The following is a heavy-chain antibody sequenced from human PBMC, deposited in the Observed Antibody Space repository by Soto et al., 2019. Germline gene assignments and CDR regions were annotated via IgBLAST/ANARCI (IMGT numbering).Heavy chain of an antibody. D-gene: IGHD5-18*01. Sequence: PSETLSLTCIVSGGSISNYYWSWIRQPPGKGLEWIGYIYYSGSTNYNPSITSRVTISVDTSKNQFSLKLSSVTAADTAVYYCARHRYSYGVYYFDYWGQGTLVTVS. CDR1: GGSISNYY. CDR2: IYYSGST. V-gene: IGHV4-59*08. CDR3: ARHRYSYGVYYFDY. J-gene: IGHJ4*02.